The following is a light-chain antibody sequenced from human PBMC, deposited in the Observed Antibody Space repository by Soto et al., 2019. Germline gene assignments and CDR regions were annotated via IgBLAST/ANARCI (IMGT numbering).Light chain of an antibody. CDR1: QSISSY. V-gene: IGKV1-39*01. CDR3: QQSYSTPWT. Sequence: DIQMTQSPSSLSASVGDRVTITCRASQSISSYLNWYQQKPGKAPKLLIYAASSFQSGVPSRFSCSGSGTDFTLTISSLQPEDFASYYCQQSYSTPWTFGQGTKGEIK. J-gene: IGKJ1*01. CDR2: AAS.